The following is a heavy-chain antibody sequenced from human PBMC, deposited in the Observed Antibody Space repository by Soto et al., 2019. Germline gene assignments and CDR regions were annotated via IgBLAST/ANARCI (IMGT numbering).Heavy chain of an antibody. D-gene: IGHD3-3*01. CDR2: INHSGNT. V-gene: IGHV4-34*01. CDR1: GACLSYNY. CDR3: ASGRSEFGS. J-gene: IGHJ5*01. Sequence: EPLSLTCADYGACLSYNYCNWLRQPPGKGLEWIGEINHSGNTNYNPSLRSRVTISIDTSTKQLSLNLRSVSAADKAVYYCASGRSEFGSWGQGSPGTVS.